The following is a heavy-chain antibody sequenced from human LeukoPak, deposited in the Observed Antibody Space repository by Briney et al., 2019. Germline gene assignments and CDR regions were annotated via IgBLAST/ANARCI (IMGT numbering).Heavy chain of an antibody. V-gene: IGHV4-59*01. D-gene: IGHD1/OR15-1a*01. Sequence: SETLSLTCTVSGGSFSYYYWSWIRQPPGKGLEWIGYIYYSGSTNYNPSLRSRVTISVDTSKNQFSLRLTSVTAADTAVYYCARQRVNKWNNLWSFDYWGQGTLVTVSS. CDR1: GGSFSYYY. J-gene: IGHJ4*02. CDR2: IYYSGST. CDR3: ARQRVNKWNNLWSFDY.